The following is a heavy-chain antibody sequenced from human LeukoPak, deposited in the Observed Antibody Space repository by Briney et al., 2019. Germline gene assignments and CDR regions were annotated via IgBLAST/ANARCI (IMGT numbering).Heavy chain of an antibody. CDR3: AKGRMTAGPRRYYYYGMDV. Sequence: PGGSLRLSCAASGFTFSRHDMHWVRQAAGQGLEWVSAISGSGGSTYYADSVKGRFTISRDNSKNTLYLQMNSLRAEDTAVYYCAKGRMTAGPRRYYYYGMDVWGQGTTVTVSS. CDR1: GFTFSRHD. D-gene: IGHD2-21*02. J-gene: IGHJ6*02. V-gene: IGHV3-23*01. CDR2: ISGSGGST.